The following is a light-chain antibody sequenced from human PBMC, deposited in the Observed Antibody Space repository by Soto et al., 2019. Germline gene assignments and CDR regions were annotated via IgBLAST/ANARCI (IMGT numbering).Light chain of an antibody. V-gene: IGKV1-5*01. CDR2: DAS. J-gene: IGKJ4*01. Sequence: DIQMTLSPSTLSASVGDRVTITCRASQSISSRLAWYQQKPGKAPKLLIYDASSLQSGVPSRFSGRGSGTEFTLTISSLQPDEFATYYCQQFNNYPFGGGTKVDIK. CDR3: QQFNNYP. CDR1: QSISSR.